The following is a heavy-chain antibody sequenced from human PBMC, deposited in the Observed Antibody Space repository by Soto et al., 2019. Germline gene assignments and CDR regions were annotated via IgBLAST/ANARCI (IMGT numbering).Heavy chain of an antibody. V-gene: IGHV3-21*01. J-gene: IGHJ4*02. D-gene: IGHD6-13*01. CDR3: ARGHGTGLYGSSWSPGY. CDR1: GFTFSYYS. CDR2: ISSSSTYI. Sequence: EVQLVESGGGLVKPGGSLRLSCAASGFTFSYYSMNWVRQAPGKGLEWVSSISSSSTYINYADALKGRVSVSRDNSNSSLFLFMNSLRAEDTAVYYCARGHGTGLYGSSWSPGYWGQGTLVTVSS.